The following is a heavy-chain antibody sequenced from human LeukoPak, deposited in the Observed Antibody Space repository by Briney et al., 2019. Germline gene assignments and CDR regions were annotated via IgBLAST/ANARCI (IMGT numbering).Heavy chain of an antibody. J-gene: IGHJ5*02. CDR1: GFTFSNYG. Sequence: GGSLRLSCAASGFTFSNYGMHWVRQAPGKGLDWVAFIRYDGSNKYSADSVKGRFTIFRDNSRDTLYLQMNSLRPDDTAMYYCAQDSGYNWFDAWGQGTPVTVSS. CDR2: IRYDGSNK. V-gene: IGHV3-30*02. CDR3: AQDSGYNWFDA.